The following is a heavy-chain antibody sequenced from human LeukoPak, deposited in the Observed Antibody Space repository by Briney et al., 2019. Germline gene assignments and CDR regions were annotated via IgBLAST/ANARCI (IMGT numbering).Heavy chain of an antibody. J-gene: IGHJ3*02. CDR2: IYSGGST. D-gene: IGHD3-22*01. Sequence: GGSLRLSCAASGFTVRTNYMSWVRQAPGKGLEWVSVIYSGGSTYYADSVKGRFTISRDNSKNTLYLQMNSLRAEDTAVYYCARDLHPTYYYDSSQLNAFDIWGQGTMVTVSS. CDR1: GFTVRTNY. V-gene: IGHV3-66*01. CDR3: ARDLHPTYYYDSSQLNAFDI.